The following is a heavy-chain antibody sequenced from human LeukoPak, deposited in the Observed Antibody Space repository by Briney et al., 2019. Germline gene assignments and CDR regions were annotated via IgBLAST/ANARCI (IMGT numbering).Heavy chain of an antibody. V-gene: IGHV4-34*01. Sequence: SETLSLTCAVYGVSSSGYYWSWIRQPPGKGLEWIGEINHSGSTNYNPSLKSRVTISVDTSKNQFSLKLSSVTAADTAVYYCASCLRFLRVFDPWGQGTLVTVSS. D-gene: IGHD3-3*01. CDR1: GVSSSGYY. CDR3: ASCLRFLRVFDP. CDR2: INHSGST. J-gene: IGHJ5*02.